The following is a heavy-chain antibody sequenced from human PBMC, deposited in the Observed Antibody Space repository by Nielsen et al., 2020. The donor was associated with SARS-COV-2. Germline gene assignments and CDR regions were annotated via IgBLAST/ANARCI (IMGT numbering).Heavy chain of an antibody. V-gene: IGHV2-26*01. Sequence: WIRQPPGKALEWLAHIFSNDEKSYSTSLKSRLTISKDTSKSQVVLTMTNMDPLDTGTYYCARVNLELRLFFYYYYMDVWGKGTTVTVSS. D-gene: IGHD1-7*01. J-gene: IGHJ6*03. CDR3: ARVNLELRLFFYYYYMDV. CDR2: IFSNDEK.